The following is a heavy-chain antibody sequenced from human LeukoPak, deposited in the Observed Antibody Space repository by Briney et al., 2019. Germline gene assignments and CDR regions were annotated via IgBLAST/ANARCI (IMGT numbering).Heavy chain of an antibody. CDR1: GYRVSSFA. D-gene: IGHD1-14*01. CDR3: ARDKPGWGAFDV. V-gene: IGHV1-18*01. Sequence: ASVNVSCKASGYRVSSFAIIWVRQAPGQGLECLGWIAANNDHTHYALNVQGRVTVTTDTSTDTAYMELRNLRSDDTAVYFCARDKPGWGAFDVWGQGTVVTVSS. J-gene: IGHJ3*01. CDR2: IAANNDHT.